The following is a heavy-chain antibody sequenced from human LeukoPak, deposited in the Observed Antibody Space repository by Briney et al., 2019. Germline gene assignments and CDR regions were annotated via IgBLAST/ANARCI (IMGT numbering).Heavy chain of an antibody. Sequence: AETLSLTCTVSGGSITSYYWSWIRQPPGKGLEWLGYIYYIGSTNYNPSLKSRVTMSVDTSKNQFSLKLSSVTAADTAVYYCARLGGYSYYYDSSGYRLGELDYWGQGTLVTVSS. D-gene: IGHD3-22*01. J-gene: IGHJ4*02. V-gene: IGHV4-59*01. CDR1: GGSITSYY. CDR3: ARLGGYSYYYDSSGYRLGELDY. CDR2: IYYIGST.